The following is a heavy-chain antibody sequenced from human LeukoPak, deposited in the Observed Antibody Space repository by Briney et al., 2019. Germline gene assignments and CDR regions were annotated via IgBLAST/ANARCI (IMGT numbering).Heavy chain of an antibody. CDR3: AKKNVLYSGSYGIPDY. CDR1: GFTFSNYS. V-gene: IGHV3-30*18. Sequence: GGSLRLSCAASGFTFSNYSVDWVRQAPDKGLEWVAVVSYDGSNKHYADSVKGRFTISRDNAKNTLHLQMNSLRAEDTAVYYCAKKNVLYSGSYGIPDYWGQGTLVTVSS. CDR2: VSYDGSNK. J-gene: IGHJ4*02. D-gene: IGHD1-26*01.